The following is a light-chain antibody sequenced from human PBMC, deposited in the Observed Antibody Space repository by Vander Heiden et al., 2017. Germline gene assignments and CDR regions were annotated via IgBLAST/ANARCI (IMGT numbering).Light chain of an antibody. CDR3: MQAV. V-gene: IGKV2-28*01. Sequence: DIVMTQSPLSLPVTPGEPASISCRSSQSLLHSNGYNYLDWYLQKPGQSPQLLIYLGYNRASGVPDRFSGSGSGTDFTLKISRVEAEDVGVYYCMQAVFGQGTKLEIK. CDR2: LGY. J-gene: IGKJ2*01. CDR1: QSLLHSNGYNY.